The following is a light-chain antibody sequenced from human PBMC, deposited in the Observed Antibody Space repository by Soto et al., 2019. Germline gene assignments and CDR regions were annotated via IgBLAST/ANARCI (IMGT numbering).Light chain of an antibody. CDR1: SSDVGGYTY. CDR2: EVS. J-gene: IGLJ3*02. V-gene: IGLV2-8*01. CDR3: SSYAGSNFWV. Sequence: QSALTQPPSASGSPGQSVTISCTGTSSDVGGYTYVSWYQQHPGKAPKLIIYEVSKRPSGVPDRFSGSKSGNTAFLTVSGLQAEDEADYYCSSYAGSNFWVFGGGTKVTVL.